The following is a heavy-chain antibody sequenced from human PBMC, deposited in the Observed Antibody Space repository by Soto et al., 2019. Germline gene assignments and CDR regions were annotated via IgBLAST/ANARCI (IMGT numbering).Heavy chain of an antibody. CDR2: ISSSSSTI. V-gene: IGHV3-48*02. Sequence: ASGFTFSSYSMNWVRQAPGKGLEWVSYISSSSSTIYYADYVKGRFTISRDNAKNSLYLQMNSLRDEDTAVYYCARPEYSSSSYGMDVWGQGTTVTVSS. CDR1: GFTFSSYS. D-gene: IGHD6-6*01. CDR3: ARPEYSSSSYGMDV. J-gene: IGHJ6*02.